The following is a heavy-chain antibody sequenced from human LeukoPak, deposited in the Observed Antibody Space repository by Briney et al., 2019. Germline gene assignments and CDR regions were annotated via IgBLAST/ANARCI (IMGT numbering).Heavy chain of an antibody. V-gene: IGHV1-2*02. CDR2: INPNSGGT. J-gene: IGHJ4*02. D-gene: IGHD1-26*01. CDR3: ARGMDLLGLYYFDY. Sequence: AASVKVSCKASGYTFTGYYMHWVRQAPGQGLEWMGWINPNSGGTNYAQKFQGRVTMTRDTSISTAYMELRLRSDDTAVYYCARGMDLLGLYYFDYWGQGTLVSVSS. CDR1: GYTFTGYY.